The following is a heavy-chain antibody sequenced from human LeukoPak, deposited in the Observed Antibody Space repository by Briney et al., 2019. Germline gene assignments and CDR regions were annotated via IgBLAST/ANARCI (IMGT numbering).Heavy chain of an antibody. V-gene: IGHV4-59*08. Sequence: PSETLSLTCTVSGGSISSYYWSWIRQPPGKGLEWIGYIYYSGSTNYNPSLKSRVTISVDASKNQFSLKLSSVTAADTAVYYCARRYIERNWDYGMDVWGQGTTVTVSS. CDR3: ARRYIERNWDYGMDV. D-gene: IGHD1-14*01. J-gene: IGHJ6*02. CDR2: IYYSGST. CDR1: GGSISSYY.